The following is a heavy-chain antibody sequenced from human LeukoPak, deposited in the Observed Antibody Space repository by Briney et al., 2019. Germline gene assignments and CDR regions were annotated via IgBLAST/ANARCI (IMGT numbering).Heavy chain of an antibody. Sequence: ASETLSLTCTVSGGSISGSDYYWAWIRQPPGKGLEWIVSMYYGRNTYYNPSLNSRVTISVDTSKNHFSLNLSSVTAADTAVYYCARHGHYTSLDPWGQGTLVTVSS. CDR3: ARHGHYTSLDP. V-gene: IGHV4-39*01. D-gene: IGHD3-3*01. CDR1: GGSISGSDYY. J-gene: IGHJ5*02. CDR2: MYYGRNT.